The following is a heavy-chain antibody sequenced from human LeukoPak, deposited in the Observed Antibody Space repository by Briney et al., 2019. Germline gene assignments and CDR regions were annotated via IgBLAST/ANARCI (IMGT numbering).Heavy chain of an antibody. Sequence: GGSLRLSCAASGFTFSSYWMNWARQAPGKGLEWVAVIWYDGSNKYYADSVKGRFTISRDNSKNTLYLQMNSLRAEDTAVYYCARDRVGATDYFDYWGQGTLVTVSS. CDR2: IWYDGSNK. J-gene: IGHJ4*02. V-gene: IGHV3-33*08. CDR1: GFTFSSYW. CDR3: ARDRVGATDYFDY. D-gene: IGHD1-26*01.